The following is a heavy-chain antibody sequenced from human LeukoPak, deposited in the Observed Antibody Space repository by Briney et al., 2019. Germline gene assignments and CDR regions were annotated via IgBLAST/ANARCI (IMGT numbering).Heavy chain of an antibody. J-gene: IGHJ3*02. CDR3: ARPLSISGYYYDAFDI. CDR1: GASISGYF. Sequence: PSETLSLTCTVSGASISGYFWSWIRQPPGKGLEWIGYIYYSGSTNYNPSLKSRVTISVDTSKNQFSLKLSSVTAADTAVYYCARPLSISGYYYDAFDIWGQGTMVTVSS. V-gene: IGHV4-59*08. D-gene: IGHD3-22*01. CDR2: IYYSGST.